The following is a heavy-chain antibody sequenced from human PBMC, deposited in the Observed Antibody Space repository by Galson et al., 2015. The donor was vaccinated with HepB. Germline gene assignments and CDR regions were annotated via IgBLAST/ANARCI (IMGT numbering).Heavy chain of an antibody. Sequence: SLRLSCAASGFTFSSYAMHWVRQAPGKGLEWVAVISYDGSNKYYADSVKGRFTISRDNSKNTLYLQMNSLRAEDTAVYYCAKDQLASRPAAILYFDLWGRGTLVTVSS. CDR3: AKDQLASRPAAILYFDL. D-gene: IGHD2-2*01. V-gene: IGHV3-30*18. J-gene: IGHJ2*01. CDR2: ISYDGSNK. CDR1: GFTFSSYA.